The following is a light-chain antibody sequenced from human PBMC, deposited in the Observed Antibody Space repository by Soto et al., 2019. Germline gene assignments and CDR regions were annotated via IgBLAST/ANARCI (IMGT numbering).Light chain of an antibody. V-gene: IGLV1-40*01. CDR3: QSYDSSLSGWV. CDR1: SSNIGAGYD. CDR2: GNS. J-gene: IGLJ3*02. Sequence: QAVVTQPPSVSGAPGQRVTISCTGSSSNIGAGYDVQWYQQLPGTAPKLLIQGNSNRPSGVPDRFSGSKSGTSASLAITGLQAEDEADYYCQSYDSSLSGWVFGGGTKLTVL.